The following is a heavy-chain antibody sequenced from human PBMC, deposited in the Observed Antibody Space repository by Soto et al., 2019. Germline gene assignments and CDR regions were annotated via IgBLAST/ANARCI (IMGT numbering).Heavy chain of an antibody. J-gene: IGHJ4*02. CDR3: ARGSSDSYPGSRIFDL. V-gene: IGHV3-23*01. CDR2: TTDNDGDR. Sequence: PGGSLKLSFVPSGIPLRSLAMGWSGRAPGGGLEWVSVTTDNDGDRKYADSVRGRFTISRDNSKNTLYLQMSSLRAEDSAVYYCARGSSDSYPGSRIFDLWGRGTRVTVSS. CDR1: GIPLRSLA. D-gene: IGHD3-10*01.